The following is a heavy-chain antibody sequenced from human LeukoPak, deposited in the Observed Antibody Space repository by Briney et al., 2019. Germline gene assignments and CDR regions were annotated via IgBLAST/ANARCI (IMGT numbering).Heavy chain of an antibody. CDR1: GFTVSSNY. CDR2: IYAGGRT. V-gene: IGHV3-53*01. J-gene: IGHJ4*02. D-gene: IGHD2-15*01. CDR3: ARDDGERYCSGGSCWGVDY. Sequence: GGSLRLSCAASGFTVSSNYMSWVRQAPGKGLEWVSVIYAGGRTLYADSVKGRFTISRDNSKNTLYLQMNSLRAEDTAVYYCARDDGERYCSGGSCWGVDYWGQGTLVTVSS.